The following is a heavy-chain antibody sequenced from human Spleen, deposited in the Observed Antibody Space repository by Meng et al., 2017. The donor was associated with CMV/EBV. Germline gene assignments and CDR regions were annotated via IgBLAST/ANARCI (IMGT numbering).Heavy chain of an antibody. V-gene: IGHV4-30-4*08. D-gene: IGHD3-10*01. CDR3: ARAPEDYGSGSPRQ. J-gene: IGHJ4*02. CDR1: GGSFSGYY. Sequence: LRLSCAVYGGSFSGYYWSWIRQPPGKGLEWIGYIYYSGSTYYNPSLKSRVSISVDTSKNQFSLKLSSVTAADTAVYYCARAPEDYGSGSPRQWGQGTLVTSPQ. CDR2: IYYSGST.